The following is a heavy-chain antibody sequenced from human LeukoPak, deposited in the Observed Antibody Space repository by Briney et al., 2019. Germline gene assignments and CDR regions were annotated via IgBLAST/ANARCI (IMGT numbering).Heavy chain of an antibody. Sequence: ASVNVSCMASGGTFSSYAISWLRQAPGHGLEWMGGIIPIFCTANYAQKFQGRVTITADESTSTAYMDLSSLRSEDTAVYYCARDRVMVRGATNWFDPWGQGTLVTVSS. V-gene: IGHV1-69*13. D-gene: IGHD3-10*01. CDR2: IIPIFCTA. CDR3: ARDRVMVRGATNWFDP. CDR1: GGTFSSYA. J-gene: IGHJ5*02.